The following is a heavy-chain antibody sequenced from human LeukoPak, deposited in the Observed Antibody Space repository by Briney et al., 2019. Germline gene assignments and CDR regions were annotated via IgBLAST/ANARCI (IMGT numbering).Heavy chain of an antibody. CDR2: IIPIFGTA. D-gene: IGHD6-19*01. V-gene: IGHV1-69*13. CDR1: GGTFSSYA. J-gene: IGHJ5*02. Sequence: SVKVSCKASGGTFSSYAISWVRQAPGQGLEWMGGIIPIFGTANYAQKFQGRVTITADESTSTAYMELSSLRSEDTAVYYCARDSYSSGWLRGRNWFDPWGQGTLVTVSS. CDR3: ARDSYSSGWLRGRNWFDP.